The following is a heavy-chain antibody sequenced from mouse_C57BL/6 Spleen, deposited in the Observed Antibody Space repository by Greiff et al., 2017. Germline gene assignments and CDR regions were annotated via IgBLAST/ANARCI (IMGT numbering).Heavy chain of an antibody. CDR2: IHPNSGST. Sequence: QVHVKQPGAELVKPGASVKLSCKASGYTFTSYWMHWVKQRPGQGLEWIGMIHPNSGSTNYNEKFKSKATLTVDKSSSTAYMQLSSLTSEDSAVYYCARGTTVVAPRFDYWGQGTTLTVSS. CDR1: GYTFTSYW. V-gene: IGHV1-64*01. D-gene: IGHD1-1*01. J-gene: IGHJ2*01. CDR3: ARGTTVVAPRFDY.